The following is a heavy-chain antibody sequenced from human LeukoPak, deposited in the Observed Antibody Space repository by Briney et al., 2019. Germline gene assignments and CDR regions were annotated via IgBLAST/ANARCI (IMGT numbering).Heavy chain of an antibody. J-gene: IGHJ4*02. CDR3: ASLGGQLVRSFDY. CDR2: INSDGSST. Sequence: RGSLRLSWAASRFTFSSYWMHWVRQAAGKGLVWVSRINSDGSSTSYGDSVKVPFSISRDNAKNTLSLPMNRLRSEGTAVCYCASLGGQLVRSFDYWGQGTLVTVSS. D-gene: IGHD6-6*01. V-gene: IGHV3-74*01. CDR1: RFTFSSYW.